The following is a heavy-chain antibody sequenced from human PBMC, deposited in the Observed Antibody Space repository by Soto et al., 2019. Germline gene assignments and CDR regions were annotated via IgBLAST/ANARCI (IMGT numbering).Heavy chain of an antibody. V-gene: IGHV3-7*05. CDR2: IKQDGSAK. D-gene: IGHD2-2*02. J-gene: IGHJ4*02. Sequence: GGSLRLSCAASGFTFTNYWMTWVRQAPGKGLEWVANIKQDGSAKHYVDSVKGRFTISRDNAENSLYLQMNSLRVEDTAVYYCVRDSYTNPWHCPHNDYWGQGTLVTVSS. CDR3: VRDSYTNPWHCPHNDY. CDR1: GFTFTNYW.